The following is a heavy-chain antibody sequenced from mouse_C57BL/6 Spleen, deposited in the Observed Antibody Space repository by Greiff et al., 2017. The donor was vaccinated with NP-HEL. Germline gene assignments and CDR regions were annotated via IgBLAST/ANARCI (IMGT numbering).Heavy chain of an antibody. Sequence: QVQLQHSGPELVKPGASVKISCKASGYAFSSSWMNWVKQRPGKGLEWIGRIYPGDGDTNYNGKFKGKATLTADKSSSTAYMQLSSLTSEDSAVYFCASSRPGWADYWGQGTTLTVSS. CDR1: GYAFSSSW. D-gene: IGHD3-1*01. CDR2: IYPGDGDT. J-gene: IGHJ2*01. CDR3: ASSRPGWADY. V-gene: IGHV1-82*01.